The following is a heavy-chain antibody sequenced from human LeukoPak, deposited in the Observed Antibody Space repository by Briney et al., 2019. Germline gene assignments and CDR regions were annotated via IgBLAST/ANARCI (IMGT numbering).Heavy chain of an antibody. CDR1: GGSISSSSYY. CDR2: IYYSGST. V-gene: IGHV4-39*01. Sequence: SETLSLTCTVSGGSISSSSYYWGWIRHPPGKGLEWIGSIYYSGSTYYNPSLKSRVTISVDTSKNQFSLKLSSVTAADTAVYYCARQALMLGYYYYGMDVWGQGTTVTVSS. CDR3: ARQALMLGYYYYGMDV. D-gene: IGHD7-27*01. J-gene: IGHJ6*02.